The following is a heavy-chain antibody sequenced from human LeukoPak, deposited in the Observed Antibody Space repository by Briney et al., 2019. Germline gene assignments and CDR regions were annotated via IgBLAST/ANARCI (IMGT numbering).Heavy chain of an antibody. CDR2: MNPNSGNT. D-gene: IGHD2-15*01. CDR3: ARKGLLGSGKPWFDP. V-gene: IGHV1-8*01. CDR1: GYTFTSYD. Sequence: ASVKVSCKSSGYTFTSYDINWVRQASGQGLEWMGWMNPNSGNTASAQKFQGRVTMTTNTSISTAYMELTGLRSEDTAMYFCARKGLLGSGKPWFDPWGQGTLVTVSS. J-gene: IGHJ5*02.